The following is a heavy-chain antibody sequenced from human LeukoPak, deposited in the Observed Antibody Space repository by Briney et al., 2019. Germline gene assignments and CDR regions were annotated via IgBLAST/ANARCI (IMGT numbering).Heavy chain of an antibody. V-gene: IGHV4-59*02. CDR2: MHGSGSP. CDR1: GASVRSDH. Sequence: SETLTLTCTVSGASVRSDHWNWIRQPPGKGLEWIAYMHGSGSPNYNPSLASRLTLSVDATENLLSLKLTSVTAADTAVYFWARDLSVNAFDIWGQGTLVTVSS. J-gene: IGHJ3*02. CDR3: ARDLSVNAFDI. D-gene: IGHD2/OR15-2a*01.